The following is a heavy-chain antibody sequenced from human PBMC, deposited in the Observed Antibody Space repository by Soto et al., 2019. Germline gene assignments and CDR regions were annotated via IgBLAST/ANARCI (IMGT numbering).Heavy chain of an antibody. CDR1: GGFVSSGSYY. CDR3: ARVGRGTATTVVDAFDI. Sequence: QVQLQQWGAGLLKPSETLSLTCAVYGGFVSSGSYYWSWIRQPPGKGLEWIGEMSHSGGTHFNPSLKSRVIISVDTSKSQFSLKMSSVTAADTALYYCARVGRGTATTVVDAFDIWGPGTMVTVSS. J-gene: IGHJ3*02. CDR2: MSHSGGT. V-gene: IGHV4-34*01. D-gene: IGHD1-1*01.